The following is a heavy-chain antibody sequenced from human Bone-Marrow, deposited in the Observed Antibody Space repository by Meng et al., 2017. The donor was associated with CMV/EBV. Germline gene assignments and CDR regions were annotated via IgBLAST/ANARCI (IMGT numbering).Heavy chain of an antibody. CDR1: GGSISSYY. CDR2: IYYSGST. Sequence: SETLSLTCTVSGGSISSYYWSWIRQPPGKGLEWIGYIYYSGSTNYNPSLKSRVTISVDTSKNQFSLKLSSVTAADTAVYYCARGGDQPGARHADWGQGNLVTVAS. V-gene: IGHV4-59*01. D-gene: IGHD1-26*01. CDR3: ARGGDQPGARHAD. J-gene: IGHJ4*02.